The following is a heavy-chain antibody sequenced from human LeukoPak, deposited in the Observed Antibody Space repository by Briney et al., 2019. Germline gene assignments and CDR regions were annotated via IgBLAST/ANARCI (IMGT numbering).Heavy chain of an antibody. D-gene: IGHD3-16*01. J-gene: IGHJ5*02. CDR2: IFDIGNT. Sequence: SETLSLTCTVSGGSMNDYYWTWVRQPPGRGLERIGYIFDIGNTNYNPSLKSRVTISLDTSKNQFSLRLNSVTAADTAVYYCAKGMMLDWFDPWGQGTLVTVSS. V-gene: IGHV4-59*01. CDR3: AKGMMLDWFDP. CDR1: GGSMNDYY.